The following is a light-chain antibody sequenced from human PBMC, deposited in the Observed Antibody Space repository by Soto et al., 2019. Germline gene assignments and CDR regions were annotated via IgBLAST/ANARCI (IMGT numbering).Light chain of an antibody. V-gene: IGLV2-14*01. CDR3: SSYTSSSTVV. J-gene: IGLJ2*01. CDR2: DVS. CDR1: SSDVGGYNY. Sequence: QSALTQPASVSGSPGQSITISCTGTSSDVGGYNYVSWYQQHPGKAPKLMIYDVSNRPSGVSIRFSGSKSGNTAALTISGRQAEGEADYYCSSYTSSSTVVFGGGTKLTVL.